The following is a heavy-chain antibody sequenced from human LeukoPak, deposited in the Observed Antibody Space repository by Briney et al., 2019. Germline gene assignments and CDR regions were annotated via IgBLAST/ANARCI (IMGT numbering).Heavy chain of an antibody. D-gene: IGHD3-3*01. J-gene: IGHJ4*02. CDR1: GFTFRRYG. V-gene: IGHV3-23*01. CDR2: ISGSGGST. CDR3: AKVGDYDFWSGSNYFDY. Sequence: GGSLRLSCAASGFTFRRYGMSWVRQAPGKGLEWVSAISGSGGSTYYADSVKGRFTISRDNSKNTLYLQMNSLRAEDTAVYYCAKVGDYDFWSGSNYFDYWGQGTLVTVSS.